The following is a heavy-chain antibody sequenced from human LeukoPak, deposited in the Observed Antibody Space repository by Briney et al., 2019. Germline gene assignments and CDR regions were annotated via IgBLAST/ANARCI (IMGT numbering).Heavy chain of an antibody. D-gene: IGHD1-1*01. V-gene: IGHV4-34*01. Sequence: SETLSLTCAVYGGSFSGYYWSWIRQPPGKGLEWIGEINHSGSTNYNPSLKSRVTISVDTSKNQFSLKLSSVTAADTAVYYCARALDRRRPLDYWGQGTLVTVSS. CDR3: ARALDRRRPLDY. J-gene: IGHJ4*02. CDR1: GGSFSGYY. CDR2: INHSGST.